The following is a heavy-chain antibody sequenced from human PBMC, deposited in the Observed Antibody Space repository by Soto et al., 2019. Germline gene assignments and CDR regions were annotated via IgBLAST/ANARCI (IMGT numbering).Heavy chain of an antibody. Sequence: QVQLEQSGAEVKKPGSSVKVSCKASGGTLSDHGVAWLRQAPGQGLEWMGGTIPVFNTAKYAQKFQGRVTVTEDNFTAIACMELSSLRSEDTAFYFCARGVYGSGNYYTGPSDFDNRGQGTMVIVSS. J-gene: IGHJ3*02. CDR2: TIPVFNTA. V-gene: IGHV1-69*06. D-gene: IGHD3-10*01. CDR3: ARGVYGSGNYYTGPSDFDN. CDR1: GGTLSDHG.